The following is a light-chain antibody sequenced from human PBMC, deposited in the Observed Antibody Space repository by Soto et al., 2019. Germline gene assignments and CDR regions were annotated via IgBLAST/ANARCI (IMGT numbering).Light chain of an antibody. CDR3: QQYNIYPT. Sequence: AIQLTQSPSSLSASVGDRVTITCRANQGISSALAWYQHKPGKAPKLLISHASSLESGVPSRFSGSGSGTDFTLTISSLQPEDFATYHCQQYNIYPTFGGGTKVELK. J-gene: IGKJ4*01. V-gene: IGKV1-13*02. CDR1: QGISSA. CDR2: HAS.